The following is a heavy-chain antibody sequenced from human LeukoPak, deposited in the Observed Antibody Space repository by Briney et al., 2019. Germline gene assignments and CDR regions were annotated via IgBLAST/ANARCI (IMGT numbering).Heavy chain of an antibody. CDR3: ARQRWGYWRVGYMDV. CDR1: GGSISSSSYY. D-gene: IGHD4-23*01. CDR2: IYYSGST. Sequence: SETLSLTCTVSGGSISSSSYYWGWIRQPPGKGLEWIGSIYYSGSTYYNPSLKSRVTISVDTSKNQFSLKLSSVTAADTAVYYCARQRWGYWRVGYMDVWGKGTTVTISS. J-gene: IGHJ6*03. V-gene: IGHV4-39*01.